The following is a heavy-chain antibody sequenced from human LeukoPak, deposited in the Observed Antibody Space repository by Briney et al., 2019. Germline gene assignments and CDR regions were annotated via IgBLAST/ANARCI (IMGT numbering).Heavy chain of an antibody. CDR1: GGSISGYY. D-gene: IGHD1-1*01. CDR3: ARQQASTWNGDWFDH. Sequence: SETLSLTCTVSGGSISGYYWSWIRQPPGKGLEWIGYMYYSGSTNYNPSLKSRVTISLDTSRSEVSLKLSSVTAADTAVYYCARQQASTWNGDWFDHWGQGILVTVSS. V-gene: IGHV4-59*08. J-gene: IGHJ5*02. CDR2: MYYSGST.